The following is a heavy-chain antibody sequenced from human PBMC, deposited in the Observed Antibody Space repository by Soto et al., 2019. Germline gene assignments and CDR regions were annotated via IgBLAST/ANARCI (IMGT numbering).Heavy chain of an antibody. V-gene: IGHV1-8*01. Sequence: GASVKVSCKASVYTFTSYDMNWVRQATGQGLEWMGWMNPNSGNTGYAQKFRGRVTMTRNTSISTAYMELSSLRSEDTAVYYCARIALTWGGINAFDIWGQGTMVTVSS. CDR3: ARIALTWGGINAFDI. CDR1: VYTFTSYD. J-gene: IGHJ3*02. D-gene: IGHD1-26*01. CDR2: MNPNSGNT.